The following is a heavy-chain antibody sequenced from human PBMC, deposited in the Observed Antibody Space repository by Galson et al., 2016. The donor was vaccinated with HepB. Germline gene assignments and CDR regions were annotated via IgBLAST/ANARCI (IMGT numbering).Heavy chain of an antibody. D-gene: IGHD3-9*01. CDR2: IYYSGST. Sequence: TLSLTCTVSGGSISSGGHYWNWIRQHPGKGLEWIGCIYYSGSTYYSPSLKSRITISVDTSKNQFSLRLNSVTAADTAMFYCVRGDGHYILTDWGQGTLVTVSS. CDR3: VRGDGHYILTD. CDR1: GGSISSGGHY. V-gene: IGHV4-31*03. J-gene: IGHJ4*02.